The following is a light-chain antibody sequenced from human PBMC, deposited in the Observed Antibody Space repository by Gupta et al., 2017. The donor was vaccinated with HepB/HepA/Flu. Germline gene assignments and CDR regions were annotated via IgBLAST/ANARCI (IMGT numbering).Light chain of an antibody. V-gene: IGKV3-11*01. CDR3: QQRKHCPRT. CDR2: EAS. J-gene: IGKJ4*01. CDR1: QSVRSC. Sequence: ETVLTQSPATLSLSPGERATLSCRTSQSVRSCMVWYQQKPGQAPRLVIYEASNRATGIPARFSGSGSGTDFTLTISSLEPEDFAVYYCQQRKHCPRTFGAGTKVEI.